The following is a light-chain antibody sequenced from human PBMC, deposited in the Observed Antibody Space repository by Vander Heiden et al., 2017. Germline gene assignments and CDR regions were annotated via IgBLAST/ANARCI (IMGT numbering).Light chain of an antibody. V-gene: IGLV1-47*01. CDR2: KNN. CDR1: SSNIVSNY. J-gene: IGLJ1*01. CDR3: AAWDDSLSVYV. Sequence: SVLTQPPSASGTPGRRVPISCSGSSSNIVSNYVYWYQQLPGAAPQLLIYKNNQRPSGVPDRFSGSKSGTSASLAISGLRSEDAADYYCAAWDDSLSVYVFGSGTKVTVL.